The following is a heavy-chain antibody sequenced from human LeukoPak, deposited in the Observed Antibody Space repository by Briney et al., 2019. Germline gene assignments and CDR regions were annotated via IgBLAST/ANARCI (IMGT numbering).Heavy chain of an antibody. J-gene: IGHJ4*02. CDR3: VRDGDAYNFDY. CDR1: GFTFTTYW. CDR2: IIRDGSHT. Sequence: GGSLRLSCAASGFTFTTYWMHWVRQAPGKGLVWVSRIIRDGSHTDYAGSVEGRFTISRDNARNTLYLQMNSLRAEDTAIYYWVRDGDAYNFDYWGQGTLVTVSS. D-gene: IGHD5-24*01. V-gene: IGHV3-74*01.